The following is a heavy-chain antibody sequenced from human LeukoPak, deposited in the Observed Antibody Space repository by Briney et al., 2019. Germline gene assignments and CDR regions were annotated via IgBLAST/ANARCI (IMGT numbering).Heavy chain of an antibody. Sequence: PGRSLRLSCAASGFTFDDYAMHWARQAPGKGLEWVSGISWNSGSIGYADSVKGRFTISRDNAKNSLYLQMNSLRAEDTALYYCAKGSYYDILTGYYEFDYWGQGTLVTVSS. J-gene: IGHJ4*02. CDR3: AKGSYYDILTGYYEFDY. CDR2: ISWNSGSI. CDR1: GFTFDDYA. V-gene: IGHV3-9*01. D-gene: IGHD3-9*01.